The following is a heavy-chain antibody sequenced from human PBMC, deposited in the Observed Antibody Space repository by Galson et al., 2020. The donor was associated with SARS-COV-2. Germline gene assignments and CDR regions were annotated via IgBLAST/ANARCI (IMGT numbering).Heavy chain of an antibody. CDR3: ARDDGTYSPKFDS. J-gene: IGHJ4*02. Sequence: SQTLSLTCAISGDSVPSNNAAWNWIRQSPSRGLEWPGRTYYRSKWYGDYAVSVKSRIIINPDTSKNQFSLHLNSVTPEDTAMYYCARDDGTYSPKFDSWCQGTLVTVSS. CDR2: TYYRSKWYG. CDR1: GDSVPSNNAA. D-gene: IGHD1-26*01. V-gene: IGHV6-1*01.